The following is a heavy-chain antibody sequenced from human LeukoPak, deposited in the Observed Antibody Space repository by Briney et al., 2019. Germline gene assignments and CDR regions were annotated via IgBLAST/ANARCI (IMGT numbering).Heavy chain of an antibody. CDR2: IYYSGST. CDR3: ARVDGNRYYYYYYMDV. CDR1: GFTFSSYG. D-gene: IGHD1-1*01. Sequence: GSLRLSCAASGFTFSSYGVSWVRQPPGKGLEWIGGIYYSGSTYYNPSLKSRVTISVDTSKNQFSLKLSSVTAADTAVYYCARVDGNRYYYYYYMDVWGKGTTVTVSS. J-gene: IGHJ6*03. V-gene: IGHV4-4*02.